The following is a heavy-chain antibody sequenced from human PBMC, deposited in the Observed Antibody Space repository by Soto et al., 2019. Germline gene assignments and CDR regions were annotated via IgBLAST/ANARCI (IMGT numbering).Heavy chain of an antibody. CDR2: IWYDGSNK. CDR3: ARDRRATLILGYCTNGVCPYYFDY. Sequence: QVQLVESGGGVVQPGRSLRLSCAASGFTFSSYGMHWVRQAPGKGLEWVAVIWYDGSNKYYADSVKGRFTISRDNSKNTLYLQMNSLRAEGKAGYYCARDRRATLILGYCTNGVCPYYFDYWGQGTLVTVSS. J-gene: IGHJ4*02. CDR1: GFTFSSYG. V-gene: IGHV3-33*01. D-gene: IGHD2-8*01.